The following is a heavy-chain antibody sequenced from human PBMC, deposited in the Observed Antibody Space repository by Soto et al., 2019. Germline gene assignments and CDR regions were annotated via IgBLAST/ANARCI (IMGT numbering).Heavy chain of an antibody. CDR2: IRGSDENT. D-gene: IGHD6-13*01. CDR3: AKGGPVAGWYAIFDY. Sequence: GGSLRLSCVASGFTFSTYGINWVRQAPGMGLEWVSTIRGSDENTFYADSVKGRFTMSRDSSKNTVYLQMNSLRADDTGVYYCAKGGPVAGWYAIFDYWGQGTLVTVSS. CDR1: GFTFSTYG. J-gene: IGHJ4*02. V-gene: IGHV3-23*01.